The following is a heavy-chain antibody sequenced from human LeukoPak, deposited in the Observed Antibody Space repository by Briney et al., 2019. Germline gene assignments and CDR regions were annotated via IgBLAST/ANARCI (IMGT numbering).Heavy chain of an antibody. D-gene: IGHD1-26*01. Sequence: KTSETLSLTCAVYGGSFSGYYWSWIRQPPGKGLEWIGEINHSGSTNYNPSLKSRVTISVDTSKNQFSLKLSSVTAADTAVYYCARGQVFSGSYPFDYWGQGTLVTVSS. CDR1: GGSFSGYY. CDR2: INHSGST. CDR3: ARGQVFSGSYPFDY. J-gene: IGHJ4*02. V-gene: IGHV4-34*01.